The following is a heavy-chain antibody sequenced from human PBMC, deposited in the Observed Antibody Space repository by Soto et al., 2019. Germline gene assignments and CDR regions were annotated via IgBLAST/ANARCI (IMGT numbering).Heavy chain of an antibody. CDR1: GGSISSGGYS. V-gene: IGHV4-31*11. CDR2: IYYSGST. J-gene: IGHJ5*02. CDR3: ARLNPNWFDP. Sequence: PSETLSLTCAVSGGSISSGGYSWSWIRQPPGKGLEWIGYIYYSGSTNYNSSLKSRLTISLDTSKNQFSLKLSSVTAADTAVYYCARLNPNWFDPWGQGTLVTVSS.